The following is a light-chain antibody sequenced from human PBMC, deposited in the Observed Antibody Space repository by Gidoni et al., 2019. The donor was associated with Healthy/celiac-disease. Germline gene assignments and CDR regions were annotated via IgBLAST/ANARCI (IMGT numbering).Light chain of an antibody. J-gene: IGKJ1*01. CDR3: QQYNAWPPTWP. CDR2: HAS. CDR1: QYVASN. Sequence: EIVMTQSPSSLSVSPGETATLSCRASQYVASNLAWYQQKPGQAPRLHIYHASIRATDIPARFSGGGSGTEFTLTISSLQSEDFALYFCQQYNAWPPTWPFGQGTKVEIK. V-gene: IGKV3-15*01.